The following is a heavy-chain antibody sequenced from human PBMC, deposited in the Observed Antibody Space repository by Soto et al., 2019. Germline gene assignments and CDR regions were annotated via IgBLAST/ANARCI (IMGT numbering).Heavy chain of an antibody. CDR1: GISFNSYS. CDR2: ISSVSTYI. Sequence: XGCLRLSCAACGISFNSYSMNWVRQAPGKGLEWVSSISSVSTYIYYADSVKGRFTISRDNAKNSLYLQMNSLRAEDTAVYYCARDLSRRNMVAATWFDPWGQGTLVTVSS. D-gene: IGHD2-15*01. J-gene: IGHJ5*02. CDR3: ARDLSRRNMVAATWFDP. V-gene: IGHV3-21*01.